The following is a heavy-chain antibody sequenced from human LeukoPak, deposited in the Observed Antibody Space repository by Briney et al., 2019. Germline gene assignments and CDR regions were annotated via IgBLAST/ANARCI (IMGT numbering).Heavy chain of an antibody. D-gene: IGHD3-9*01. Sequence: SSQTLSLTCTVSGGSISSGGYYWSWIRQHPGKGLEWIGHIYYSGSTNYNPSLKSRVTISVDTSKNQFSLKLSSVTAADTAVYYCARANYDILAGPLTAGYYGMDVWGQGTTVTVSS. J-gene: IGHJ6*02. CDR1: GGSISSGGYY. V-gene: IGHV4-31*03. CDR2: IYYSGST. CDR3: ARANYDILAGPLTAGYYGMDV.